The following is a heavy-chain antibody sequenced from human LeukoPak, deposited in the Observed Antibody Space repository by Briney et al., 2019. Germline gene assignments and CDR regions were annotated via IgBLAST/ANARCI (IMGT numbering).Heavy chain of an antibody. V-gene: IGHV4-39*07. Sequence: SETLSLTCTLSGGSISSSTHYWAWIRQPPGKGLEWIGSISYNENTGYNPSLQSRVTISVDTSNNQFSLKLSSVTAADTAVYYCARGAVAGTIPIFDYWGQGTLVTVSS. CDR1: GGSISSSTHY. CDR3: ARGAVAGTIPIFDY. CDR2: ISYNENT. J-gene: IGHJ4*02. D-gene: IGHD6-19*01.